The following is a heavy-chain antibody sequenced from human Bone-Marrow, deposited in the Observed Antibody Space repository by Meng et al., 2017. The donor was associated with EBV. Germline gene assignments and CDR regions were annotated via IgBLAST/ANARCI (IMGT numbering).Heavy chain of an antibody. CDR3: VRGPPVGVPGPGDY. CDR2: INTAVDYT. D-gene: IGHD2-21*01. J-gene: IGHJ4*02. CDR1: GYTFPSYI. V-gene: IGHV1-3*04. Sequence: QVQLVQSGAEVKKPGAPVKISCKTSGYTFPSYILHWVRQAPGQRLEWMGWINTAVDYTKYSQNFQGRVTITRDTSATTGYMELSSLRSEDTAVYYCVRGPPVGVPGPGDYWGQGTLVTVAS.